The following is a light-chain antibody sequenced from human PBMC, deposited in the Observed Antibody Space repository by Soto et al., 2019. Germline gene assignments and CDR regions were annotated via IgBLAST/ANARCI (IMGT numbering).Light chain of an antibody. CDR2: EDN. Sequence: NFMLTQPHSVSESPGKTVIISCTRSSGSIASNYVQWYQHRPGSSPTTVIYEDNQRPSGVPDRFSGSIDSSSNSASLTISGLETEDEDDYFCQSYDATKQVFGGGTKLTVL. J-gene: IGLJ3*02. V-gene: IGLV6-57*01. CDR3: QSYDATKQV. CDR1: SGSIASNY.